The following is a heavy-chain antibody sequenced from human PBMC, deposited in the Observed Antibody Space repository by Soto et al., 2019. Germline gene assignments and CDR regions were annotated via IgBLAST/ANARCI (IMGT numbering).Heavy chain of an antibody. Sequence: GXSVKVSCKVSGYTLTELSMHWVRQAPGKGIEWMGGFDPEDGETIYAQKFQGRVTMTEDTSTDTAYMELSSLRSEDTAVYYCAPLRPVLRFLEWTLMDVWGQGTTVTVSS. CDR1: GYTLTELS. CDR2: FDPEDGET. D-gene: IGHD3-3*01. CDR3: APLRPVLRFLEWTLMDV. J-gene: IGHJ6*02. V-gene: IGHV1-24*01.